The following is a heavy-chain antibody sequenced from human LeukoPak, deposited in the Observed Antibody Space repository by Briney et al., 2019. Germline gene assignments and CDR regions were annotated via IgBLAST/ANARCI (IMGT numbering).Heavy chain of an antibody. CDR1: GGSISSYY. Sequence: KPSETLSLTCTVSGGSISSYYWTWIRQPPGKGLEWIGYISYSGSTFYNPSLKSRVTMSVDTSKNHFSLKLTSVTAADTAVYFCARSSGHYNSDNWFDPWGQGTLVTVSS. CDR2: ISYSGST. J-gene: IGHJ5*02. D-gene: IGHD3-22*01. V-gene: IGHV4-59*01. CDR3: ARSSGHYNSDNWFDP.